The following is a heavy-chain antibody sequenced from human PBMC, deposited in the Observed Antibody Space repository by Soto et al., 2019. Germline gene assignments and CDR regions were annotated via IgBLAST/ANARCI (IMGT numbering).Heavy chain of an antibody. CDR2: INHSGST. Sequence: PSETLSLTCAVYGGSFSGYYWSWIRQPPGKGLEWIGEINHSGSTNYKPSLKRRVTISVDTSKNQFSLQLSSVTAADTAVYYCARGGGSYYSWFDPWGQGTLVTVSS. CDR1: GGSFSGYY. J-gene: IGHJ5*02. D-gene: IGHD1-26*01. V-gene: IGHV4-34*01. CDR3: ARGGGSYYSWFDP.